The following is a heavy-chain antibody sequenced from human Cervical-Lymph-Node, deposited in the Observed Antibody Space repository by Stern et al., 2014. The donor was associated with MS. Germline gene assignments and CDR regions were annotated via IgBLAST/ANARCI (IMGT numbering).Heavy chain of an antibody. D-gene: IGHD4-11*01. Sequence: QLVQSGAGVKRPGQSLKISCRASGYSFTNYWVAWVRQKPGKGLEWMGIIHPGDSEVRYSPSFQGRVTMSVDRSINTAYLQWSSLQPSDTAMYYCARQLGHSNFLHYWGQGVLVPVSS. V-gene: IGHV5-51*01. CDR3: ARQLGHSNFLHY. CDR1: GYSFTNYW. J-gene: IGHJ4*02. CDR2: IHPGDSEV.